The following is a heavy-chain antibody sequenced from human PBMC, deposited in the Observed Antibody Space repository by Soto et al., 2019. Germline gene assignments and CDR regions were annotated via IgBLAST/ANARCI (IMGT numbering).Heavy chain of an antibody. CDR3: AKHGGGTGLLEDWFDP. CDR1: GFTFSSYA. V-gene: IGHV3-23*01. CDR2: ISGSGGST. Sequence: PGGSLRLSCAASGFTFSSYAMSWVRQAPGKGLEWVSAISGSGGSTYYADSVKGRFTISRDNSKNTLYLQMNSLRAEDMAVYYCAKHGGGTGLLEDWFDPWGQGTLVTVSS. D-gene: IGHD1-1*01. J-gene: IGHJ5*02.